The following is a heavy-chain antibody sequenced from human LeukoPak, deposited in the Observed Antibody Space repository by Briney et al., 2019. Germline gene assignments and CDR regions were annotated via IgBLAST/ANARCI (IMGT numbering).Heavy chain of an antibody. V-gene: IGHV3-33*01. CDR3: ARDYAAAAGKRGIDY. CDR2: IWYDGSNK. D-gene: IGHD6-13*01. CDR1: GFTFSSYG. J-gene: IGHJ4*02. Sequence: PGGSLRLSCAASGFTFSSYGMHWVRQAPGKGLEWVAVIWYDGSNKYYADSVKGRFTISRDNSKNTLYLQMNSLRAEDTAVYYCARDYAAAAGKRGIDYWGQGTLVTVSS.